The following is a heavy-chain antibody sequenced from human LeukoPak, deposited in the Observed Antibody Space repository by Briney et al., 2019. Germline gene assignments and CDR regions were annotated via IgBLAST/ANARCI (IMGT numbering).Heavy chain of an antibody. CDR2: INHSGST. V-gene: IGHV4-34*01. CDR3: ARGYGEPYDY. Sequence: KPSETLSLTCAVYGGSFSGYYWSWIRQPPGKGLEWIGEINHSGSTNYNPSLKSRVTISVDTSKNQFSLKLSSVTAADTAVYYCARGYGEPYDYWGQGTLVTVSS. D-gene: IGHD4-17*01. CDR1: GGSFSGYY. J-gene: IGHJ4*02.